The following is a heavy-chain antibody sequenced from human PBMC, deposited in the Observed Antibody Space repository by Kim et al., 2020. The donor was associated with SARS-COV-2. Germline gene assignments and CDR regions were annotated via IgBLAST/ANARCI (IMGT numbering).Heavy chain of an antibody. CDR1: GGSFSGYY. J-gene: IGHJ4*02. V-gene: IGHV4-34*01. CDR3: ARGVFLPLWGYSSGWYFDY. D-gene: IGHD6-19*01. CDR2: INHSGST. Sequence: SETLSLTCAVYGGSFSGYYWSWIRQPPGKGLEWIGEINHSGSTNYNPSLKSRVTISVDTSKNQFSLKLSSVTAADTAVYYCARGVFLPLWGYSSGWYFDYWGQGTLVTVSS.